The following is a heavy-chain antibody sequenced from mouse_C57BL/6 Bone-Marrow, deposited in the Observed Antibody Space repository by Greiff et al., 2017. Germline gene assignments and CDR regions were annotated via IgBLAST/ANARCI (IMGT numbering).Heavy chain of an antibody. CDR3: ARGRYGSLWYFDV. V-gene: IGHV3-6*01. J-gene: IGHJ1*03. D-gene: IGHD1-1*01. CDR1: GYSITSGYY. Sequence: DVQLQESGPGLVKPSQSLSLTCSVTGYSITSGYYWNWIRQFPGNKLEWMGYISYDGSNNYNPSLKNRTSITRDTSKNQFFLKLNSVTTEDTATYYCARGRYGSLWYFDVWGTGTTVTVSS. CDR2: ISYDGSN.